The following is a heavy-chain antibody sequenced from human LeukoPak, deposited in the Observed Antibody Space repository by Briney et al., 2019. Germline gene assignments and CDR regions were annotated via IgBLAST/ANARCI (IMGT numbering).Heavy chain of an antibody. V-gene: IGHV3-48*04. D-gene: IGHD2-2*01. Sequence: PGGSLRLSCAASGFTFRSYSLSWVRQAPGKGLEWVSYISNSIYTVGYADSVKGRFTISRDNAKNSLYLQMNSLRAEDTAVYYCARGFIVVVPAAMAHWGQGTLVTVSS. CDR1: GFTFRSYS. CDR2: ISNSIYTV. J-gene: IGHJ4*02. CDR3: ARGFIVVVPAAMAH.